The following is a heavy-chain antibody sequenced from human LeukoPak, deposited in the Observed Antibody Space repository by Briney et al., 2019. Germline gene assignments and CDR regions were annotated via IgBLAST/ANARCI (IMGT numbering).Heavy chain of an antibody. D-gene: IGHD3-22*01. CDR3: AKEYASDLYDSGV. J-gene: IGHJ4*02. CDR2: ISGSGGKT. CDR1: GFAFRSYA. V-gene: IGHV3-23*01. Sequence: GGSLRLSCAVSGFAFRSYAMNWVRQAPGKGLEWVSSISGSGGKTSYADSVKGRFTISRDNSKNTLYVQMNSLRAEDTAVYYCAKEYASDLYDSGVWGQGTLVTVSS.